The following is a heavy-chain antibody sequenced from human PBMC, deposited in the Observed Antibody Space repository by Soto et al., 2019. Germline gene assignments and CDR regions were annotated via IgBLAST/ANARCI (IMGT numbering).Heavy chain of an antibody. CDR1: GYTLTELS. V-gene: IGHV1-24*01. CDR2: FDPEDGET. Sequence: ASVKVSCKVSGYTLTELSMHWVRQAPGKGLEWMGGFDPEDGETIYAQKFQGRVTMTEDTSTDTAYMELSSLRSEDTAVYYCATAPRAGTGYYYYGMDVWGQGTAVTVSS. J-gene: IGHJ6*02. CDR3: ATAPRAGTGYYYYGMDV. D-gene: IGHD6-13*01.